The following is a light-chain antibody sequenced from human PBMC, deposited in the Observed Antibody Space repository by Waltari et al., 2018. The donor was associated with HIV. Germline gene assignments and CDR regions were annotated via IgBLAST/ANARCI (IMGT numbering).Light chain of an antibody. CDR1: QSVLHSSNNKNY. J-gene: IGKJ4*01. V-gene: IGKV4-1*01. CDR3: QQHYTTPLT. CDR2: WAS. Sequence: DIVMTQSPDSLAVSLGERATLTCKSSQSVLHSSNNKNYLAWYQQKPRQPPKLLIYWASARESGVPDRFSASGSGTDFALTISSLQAEDVAVYYCQQHYTTPLTFGGGTKVEI.